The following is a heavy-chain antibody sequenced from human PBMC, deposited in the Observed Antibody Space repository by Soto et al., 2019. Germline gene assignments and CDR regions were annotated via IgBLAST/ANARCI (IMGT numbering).Heavy chain of an antibody. CDR3: ASLDTSMANWFDP. V-gene: IGHV3-7*01. D-gene: IGHD5-18*01. J-gene: IGHJ5*02. CDR2: INQDGREE. Sequence: EVQLVESGGGLVQPGGSLRLSCGASGFNFRYYWMSWVRQAPGKGLEWVANINQDGREEYYVDSVKGRFTISRDNAKNSLYLQMNSLRAEDTAVYYCASLDTSMANWFDPWGQGTLVTVSS. CDR1: GFNFRYYW.